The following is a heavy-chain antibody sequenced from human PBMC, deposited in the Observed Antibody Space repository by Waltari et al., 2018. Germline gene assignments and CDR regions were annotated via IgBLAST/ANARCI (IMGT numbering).Heavy chain of an antibody. V-gene: IGHV4-39*02. CDR3: ARRSSGAYPDYYYGLDV. D-gene: IGHD3-22*01. CDR2: FHSGGTT. J-gene: IGHJ6*02. Sequence: QLQLQESGPGLVEPSETLSLTCSVSGGSISGNSYYWGWIRQPPGKGLEWIGSFHSGGTTYYQPALKSRISISLDTTEHRFSLKLTSVTAADTAVYYCARRSSGAYPDYYYGLDVWGQGATV. CDR1: GGSISGNSYY.